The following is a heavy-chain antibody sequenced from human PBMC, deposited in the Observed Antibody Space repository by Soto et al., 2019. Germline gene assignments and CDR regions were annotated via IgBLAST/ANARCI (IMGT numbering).Heavy chain of an antibody. D-gene: IGHD3-9*01. V-gene: IGHV4-39*01. J-gene: IGHJ4*02. CDR3: GRLEGLATISYYFYY. Sequence: SETLSLTCTVSGGSVSSGSYYWGWVRQPPGKGLEWIGSVYYSGSTYYNPSLESRVTISVDKSKNQFSLKLMSLSAADTAVYYCGRLEGLATISYYFYYWGQGALVTVSS. CDR2: VYYSGST. CDR1: GGSVSSGSYY.